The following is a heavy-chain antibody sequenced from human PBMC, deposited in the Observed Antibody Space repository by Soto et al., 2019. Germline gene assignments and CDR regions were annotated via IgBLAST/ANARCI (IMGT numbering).Heavy chain of an antibody. D-gene: IGHD3-3*01. J-gene: IGHJ4*02. V-gene: IGHV2-5*02. Sequence: QITLKESGPSLVTPTQTLTLTCTFSGFSLTTTGVGVVWIRQPPGKALDWLALVYWDDAKHYSPSLRSRLTVTQDTTKNQVVPTLTNVDPADTGTYFCAHVGGLVEWLYRLDHWGQGTLVTVSS. CDR3: AHVGGLVEWLYRLDH. CDR2: VYWDDAK. CDR1: GFSLTTTGVG.